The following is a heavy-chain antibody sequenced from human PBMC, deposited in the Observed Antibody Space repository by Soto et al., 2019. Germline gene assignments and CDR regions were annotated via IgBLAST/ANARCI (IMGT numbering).Heavy chain of an antibody. CDR1: GFTFSSYG. V-gene: IGHV3-33*01. CDR3: ARDRDSYYYDSSGYLDY. Sequence: GGSLRLSCAASGFTFSSYGMHWVRQAPGKGLEWVAVIWYDGSNKYYADSVKGRFTISRDNSKNTLYLQMNSLRAEDTAVYYCARDRDSYYYDSSGYLDYWGQGTLVTVSS. J-gene: IGHJ4*02. D-gene: IGHD3-22*01. CDR2: IWYDGSNK.